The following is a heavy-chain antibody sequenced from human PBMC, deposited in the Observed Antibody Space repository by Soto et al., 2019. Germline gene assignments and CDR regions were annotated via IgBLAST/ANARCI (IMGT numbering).Heavy chain of an antibody. J-gene: IGHJ3*02. CDR1: GASVNSGDYY. D-gene: IGHD3-22*01. CDR3: ARAHRYYDYPDI. CDR2: IHYSETI. Sequence: QVQLQESGPGLVKASQTLSLTCTVSGASVNSGDYYWSWVRQPPGRGLEWSGYIHYSETIYYNPSLKSRVQILVETFKNQVSLEVSSVTAADTAVYYCARAHRYYDYPDIWGQGTTVTVSS. V-gene: IGHV4-30-4*01.